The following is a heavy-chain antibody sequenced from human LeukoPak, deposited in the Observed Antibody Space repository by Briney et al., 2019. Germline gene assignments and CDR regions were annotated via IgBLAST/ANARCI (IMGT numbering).Heavy chain of an antibody. V-gene: IGHV3-30*03. D-gene: IGHD5-12*01. CDR3: AREPTGSGYDWFDP. CDR1: GFTFSSYG. Sequence: GGSLRLSCAASGFTFSSYGMHWVRQAPGKGLEWVAVISYDGSNKYYADSVKGRFTISRDNAKNSLYLQMNSLRDEDTAVYYCAREPTGSGYDWFDPWGQGTLVTVSS. J-gene: IGHJ5*02. CDR2: ISYDGSNK.